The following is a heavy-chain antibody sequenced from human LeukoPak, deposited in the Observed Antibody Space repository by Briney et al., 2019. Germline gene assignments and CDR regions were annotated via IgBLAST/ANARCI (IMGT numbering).Heavy chain of an antibody. CDR1: GGSISSYY. Sequence: SETLSLTCTVSGGSISSYYWSWIRQPPGKGLEWIGYIYYSGSTNYNPSLKSRVTISVDTSKNQFSLKLSSVTAADTAVYYCARDQIQLEAFDIWGQGTMVTVSS. CDR2: IYYSGST. V-gene: IGHV4-59*01. J-gene: IGHJ3*02. CDR3: ARDQIQLEAFDI. D-gene: IGHD5-18*01.